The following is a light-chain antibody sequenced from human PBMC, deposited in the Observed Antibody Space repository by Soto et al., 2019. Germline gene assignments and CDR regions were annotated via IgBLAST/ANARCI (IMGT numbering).Light chain of an antibody. J-gene: IGKJ3*01. CDR2: AAS. CDR1: QGISSY. CDR3: QQLNSYPLT. Sequence: DIQLTQSPSFLSASVGDRVTITCRASQGISSYLAWYQQKPGKAPKLLIYAASTLQSGVPSRFSGSGSGTEFTLTFSSLHPEDFATYYCQQLNSYPLTFGPGTKVDIK. V-gene: IGKV1-9*01.